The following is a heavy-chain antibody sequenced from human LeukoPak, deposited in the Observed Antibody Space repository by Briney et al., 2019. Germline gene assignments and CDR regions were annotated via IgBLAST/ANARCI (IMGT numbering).Heavy chain of an antibody. CDR2: ISDSATTT. CDR3: VRVLAAGFRMDV. V-gene: IGHV3-11*01. CDR1: GFSFSDSY. Sequence: GGPLRLSCAASGFSFSDSYMTWIRQAPGKGLECVSYISDSATTTWYADSVKGRFTISRDNAKKSLYLQMNNVSAEDTAVYYCVRVLAAGFRMDVWGQGTTVTISS. J-gene: IGHJ6*02. D-gene: IGHD6-13*01.